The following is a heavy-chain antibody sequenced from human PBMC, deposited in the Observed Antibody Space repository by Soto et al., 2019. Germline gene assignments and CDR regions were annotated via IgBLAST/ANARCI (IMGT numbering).Heavy chain of an antibody. J-gene: IGHJ4*02. V-gene: IGHV1-18*01. CDR2: IGAHDGNT. Sequence: QVQLVQSGAEVKKPGASVKVSCKASGYTFTSYGITWVRQAPGQGLVWMGWIGAHDGNTNYAQKLQGRVTMTAVTSTSTAYMELRSLRSADTAVYYCAREAAAGTLDYWGQGTRVTVSS. D-gene: IGHD6-13*01. CDR1: GYTFTSYG. CDR3: AREAAAGTLDY.